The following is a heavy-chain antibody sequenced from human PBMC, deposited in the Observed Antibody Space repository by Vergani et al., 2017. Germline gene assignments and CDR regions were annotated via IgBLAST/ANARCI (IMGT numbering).Heavy chain of an antibody. Sequence: VQLVESGGGVVQPGGSLRLSCAASGFTFSSYAMSWVRQAPGKGLEWVSSIRDSGGSTYYADSVKGRFTISRDNSKNTLYLQMNSLRAEDTAVYYCAKDRDSYCSGDSCYPSDYWGQGTLVTVSS. CDR1: GFTFSSYA. CDR2: IRDSGGST. CDR3: AKDRDSYCSGDSCYPSDY. D-gene: IGHD2-15*01. J-gene: IGHJ4*02. V-gene: IGHV3-23*04.